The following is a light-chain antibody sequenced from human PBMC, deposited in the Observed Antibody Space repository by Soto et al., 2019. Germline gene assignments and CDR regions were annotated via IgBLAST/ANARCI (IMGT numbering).Light chain of an antibody. Sequence: QSVLTQPPSVSGAPGQRVTISCTGSNSTIGAGYDVHWYQHLPGTATKLLIYGNSNRPSGVPDRFSGSKSGTSASLAITGLQAEDEADYYCQSYDSSLSVVFGGGPKLTVL. V-gene: IGLV1-40*01. CDR2: GNS. J-gene: IGLJ2*01. CDR3: QSYDSSLSVV. CDR1: NSTIGAGYD.